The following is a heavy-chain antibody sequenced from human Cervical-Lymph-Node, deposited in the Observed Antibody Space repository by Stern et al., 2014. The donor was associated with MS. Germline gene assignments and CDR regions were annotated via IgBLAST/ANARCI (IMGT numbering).Heavy chain of an antibody. V-gene: IGHV1-69*01. CDR3: ASGTRSSWYFDF. J-gene: IGHJ4*02. CDR1: GGPFSSDA. CDR2: IIPIFETA. Sequence: QVQLVQSGAEVKKPGSSVKVSCKASGGPFSSDAIRWVRQAPGQGLEWMGGIIPIFETANYAQKFQGRVTITADQSTKTAYLELSSLTSGDTAMYFCASGTRSSWYFDFWGQGTLVTVST. D-gene: IGHD6-13*01.